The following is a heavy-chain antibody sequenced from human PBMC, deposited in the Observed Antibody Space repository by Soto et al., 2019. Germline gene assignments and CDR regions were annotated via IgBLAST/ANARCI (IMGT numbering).Heavy chain of an antibody. CDR3: ASDSARGLHNLYGMDV. D-gene: IGHD6-25*01. Sequence: PGGSLGLSCAASGFTFSDYYISWIRQAPGKGLEWVSYISSSSSYTNYADSVKGRFTISRDNAKNSLYLQMNSLRAEDTAVYYCASDSARGLHNLYGMDVFGQGTTLTFSS. J-gene: IGHJ6*02. V-gene: IGHV3-11*06. CDR1: GFTFSDYY. CDR2: ISSSSSYT.